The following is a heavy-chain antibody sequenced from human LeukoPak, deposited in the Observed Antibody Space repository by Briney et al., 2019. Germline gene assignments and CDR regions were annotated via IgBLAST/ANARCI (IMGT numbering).Heavy chain of an antibody. J-gene: IGHJ4*02. CDR2: ITSSSSTI. CDR1: GFTFSSYS. D-gene: IGHD2-2*01. V-gene: IGHV3-48*02. Sequence: GGSLRLSCTASGFTFSSYSMDWVRQAPGKGLEWVSYITSSSSTIYYADSVKGRFTISRDNAKNSLYLQMNSLRDEDTAVYYCARGGSPAGPLHYFDYRAQGTLVTVSS. CDR3: ARGGSPAGPLHYFDY.